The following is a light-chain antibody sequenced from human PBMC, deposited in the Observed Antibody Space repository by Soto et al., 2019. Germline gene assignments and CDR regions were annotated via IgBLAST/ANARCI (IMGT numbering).Light chain of an antibody. CDR2: FNS. V-gene: IGLV1-44*01. J-gene: IGLJ3*02. Sequence: QSLLTQPPSASGTPAQRVTISCSGSSSNIGHNNVNWYQQVPGTAPKLLVYFNSQRPSGVPARFSASKSGTSAALVISGLQSEDEASYYCATWDDSLSGWVFGGGTKLTVL. CDR3: ATWDDSLSGWV. CDR1: SSNIGHNN.